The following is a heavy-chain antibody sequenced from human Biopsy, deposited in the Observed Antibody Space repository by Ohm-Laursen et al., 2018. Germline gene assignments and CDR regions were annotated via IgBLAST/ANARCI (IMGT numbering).Heavy chain of an antibody. V-gene: IGHV4-59*07. J-gene: IGHJ4*02. CDR3: ARAGAGAPSIDYFDY. Sequence: SDTLSLTCAVSGGSIGSFFWSWIRQPPGKGLEWIGYIYYSGSTNYNPSLRSRVTISVDRSKNQFSLELSSVTAADTAVYYCARAGAGAPSIDYFDYWGQGALVTVSS. D-gene: IGHD1-26*01. CDR2: IYYSGST. CDR1: GGSIGSFF.